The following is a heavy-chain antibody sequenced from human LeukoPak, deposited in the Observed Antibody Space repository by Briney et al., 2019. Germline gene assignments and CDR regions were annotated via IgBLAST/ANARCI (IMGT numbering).Heavy chain of an antibody. Sequence: GESLKISCKGSGYSFTSYWIGWVRQLPGKGLECMGIIYPGDSDTKYSPSFRGQVTISVEKSISTAYLQWSGLKASDTAMYYCARFRYSGSYYFDYWGQGTLVTVSS. J-gene: IGHJ4*02. CDR1: GYSFTSYW. V-gene: IGHV5-51*01. CDR2: IYPGDSDT. CDR3: ARFRYSGSYYFDY. D-gene: IGHD1-26*01.